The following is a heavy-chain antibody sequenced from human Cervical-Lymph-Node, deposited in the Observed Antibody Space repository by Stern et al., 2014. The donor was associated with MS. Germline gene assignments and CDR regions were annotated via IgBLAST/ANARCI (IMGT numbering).Heavy chain of an antibody. CDR2: IYTSGNT. Sequence: VQLVESGPGLVKPSQTLSLSCTVSGGSITSGTYYWSWIRQPAGKGLEWIGRIYTSGNTVYNPSLKSRLTISVDTSKTHYSLKLASVTAADTAVYYCARESVAADNNWFDPWGQGTLVAVSS. CDR3: ARESVAADNNWFDP. CDR1: GGSITSGTYY. V-gene: IGHV4-61*02. J-gene: IGHJ5*02. D-gene: IGHD6-19*01.